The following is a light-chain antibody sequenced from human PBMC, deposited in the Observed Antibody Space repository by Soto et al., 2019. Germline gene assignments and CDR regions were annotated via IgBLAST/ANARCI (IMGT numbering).Light chain of an antibody. V-gene: IGKV1-5*01. CDR3: QQYNGYSRT. J-gene: IGKJ1*01. Sequence: DIQMTQSPSSRSASVGDRVTITCQASQDIRNFLNWYQQKPGKAPYLLISDVSSLERGVPSRFSGSGSGTEFTLTISSMQPDDFATFYCQQYNGYSRTFGQGTKVDIK. CDR1: QDIRNF. CDR2: DVS.